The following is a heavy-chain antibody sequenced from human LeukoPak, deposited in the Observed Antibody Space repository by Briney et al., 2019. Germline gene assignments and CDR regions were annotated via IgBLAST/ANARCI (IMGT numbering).Heavy chain of an antibody. Sequence: GSLRLSCAASGFTFSSYAMSWVRQPPGKGLEWIGEINHSGSTNYNPSLKSRVTISVDTSKNQFSLKLSSVTAADTAVYYCARGRSTGYGFDYWGQGTLVTVSS. J-gene: IGHJ4*02. D-gene: IGHD5-18*01. CDR3: ARGRSTGYGFDY. V-gene: IGHV4-34*01. CDR1: GFTFSSYA. CDR2: INHSGST.